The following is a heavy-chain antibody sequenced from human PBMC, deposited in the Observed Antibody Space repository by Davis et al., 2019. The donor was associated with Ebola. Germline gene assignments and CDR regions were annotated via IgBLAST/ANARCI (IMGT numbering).Heavy chain of an antibody. CDR1: GFTFSSYG. Sequence: GESLKISCAASGFTFSSYGMHWVRQAPGKGLEWVAVIWSDGSNKYYADSVKGRFTISRDNSKNTLYLQMNSLRAEDTAVYYCAKGTMIVAVPPFDYWGQGTLVTVSS. J-gene: IGHJ4*02. D-gene: IGHD3-22*01. CDR3: AKGTMIVAVPPFDY. V-gene: IGHV3-33*06. CDR2: IWSDGSNK.